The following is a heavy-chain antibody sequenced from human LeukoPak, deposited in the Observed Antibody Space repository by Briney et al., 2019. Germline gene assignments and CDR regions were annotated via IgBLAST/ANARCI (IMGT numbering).Heavy chain of an antibody. CDR1: GYTFTSYD. D-gene: IGHD5-24*01. J-gene: IGHJ4*02. Sequence: ASVKVSCKASGYTFTSYDINWVRQATGQGLEWMGWMNPNSGNTGYAQKFQGRVTMTRNTSISTAYMELSSLRSEDTAVYYCARGITPKWWEMATTHIYYFDYWGQGTLVTVSS. V-gene: IGHV1-8*01. CDR2: MNPNSGNT. CDR3: ARGITPKWWEMATTHIYYFDY.